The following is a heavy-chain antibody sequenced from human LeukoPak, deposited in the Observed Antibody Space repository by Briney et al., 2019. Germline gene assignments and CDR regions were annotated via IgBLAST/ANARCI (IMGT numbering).Heavy chain of an antibody. D-gene: IGHD2-2*01. CDR3: ARETEPHIVVVPAADYYYYGMDV. CDR1: GFTFSSYS. V-gene: IGHV3-21*01. CDR2: ISSSSSYI. J-gene: IGHJ6*02. Sequence: PRGSLRLSCAASGFTFSSYSMNWVRQAPGKGLEWVSSISSSSSYIYYADSVKGRFTISRDNAKNSLYLQMNSLRAEDTAVYYCARETEPHIVVVPAADYYYYGMDVWGQGTTVTVSS.